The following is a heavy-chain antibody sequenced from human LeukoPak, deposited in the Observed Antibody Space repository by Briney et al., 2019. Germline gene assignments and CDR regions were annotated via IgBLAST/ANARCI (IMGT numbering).Heavy chain of an antibody. CDR1: GYPFSSSG. CDR2: ISAYNDKT. Sequence: ASVRVSCKASGYPFSSSGVNWVRQAPGRGLEWMGWISAYNDKTKFAPGFLDRLTLTTDKSATTAYMDLRHLRSEDTAVHYCARVDPMSPTDYSGTEPYATFDFWGQGTLITVSS. CDR3: ARVDPMSPTDYSGTEPYATFDF. J-gene: IGHJ4*02. V-gene: IGHV1-18*01. D-gene: IGHD6-13*01.